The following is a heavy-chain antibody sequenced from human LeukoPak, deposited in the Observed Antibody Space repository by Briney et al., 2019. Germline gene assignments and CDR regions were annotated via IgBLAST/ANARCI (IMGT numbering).Heavy chain of an antibody. Sequence: SGTLSLTCAVFGGSLSGYYWSWIRQPPGKGLEWIGEINHSGSINYNPSLKSRVTISVDTSKNQFSLNLSSVTAADTAVYYCARGFRDGSGTYYENYWGQGTLVTVST. CDR2: INHSGSI. CDR1: GGSLSGYY. D-gene: IGHD3-10*01. J-gene: IGHJ4*02. V-gene: IGHV4-34*01. CDR3: ARGFRDGSGTYYENY.